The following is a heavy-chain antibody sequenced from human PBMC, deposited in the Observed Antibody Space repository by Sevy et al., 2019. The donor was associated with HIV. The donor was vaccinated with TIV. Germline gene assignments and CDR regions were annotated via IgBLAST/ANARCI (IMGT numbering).Heavy chain of an antibody. CDR2: IYTSGST. V-gene: IGHV4-4*07. CDR1: GGSISSYC. Sequence: SETLSLTCTVSGGSISSYCWSWIRQPAGKGLEWIGRIYTSGSTNYNPSLKSRVTMSVDTSKNQFSLKLNSLTAADTAVYYCGGDSGYEKGAFDIWGQGTMVTVSS. D-gene: IGHD5-12*01. CDR3: GGDSGYEKGAFDI. J-gene: IGHJ3*02.